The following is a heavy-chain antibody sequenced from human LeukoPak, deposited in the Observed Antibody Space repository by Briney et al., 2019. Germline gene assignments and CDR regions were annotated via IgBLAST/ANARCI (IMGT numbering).Heavy chain of an antibody. CDR1: GFRFSDYS. D-gene: IGHD4-17*01. V-gene: IGHV3-48*01. CDR3: GRGNGDYGGVDY. CDR2: ISSSNNI. Sequence: GGSLRLSCAASGFRFSDYSMNWVRQAPGKGLEWVSYISSSNNIYYADSVKGRFTISRDNARNSLWLQMNSLRAEDTAVYHCGRGNGDYGGVDYWGQGTLVTVSS. J-gene: IGHJ4*02.